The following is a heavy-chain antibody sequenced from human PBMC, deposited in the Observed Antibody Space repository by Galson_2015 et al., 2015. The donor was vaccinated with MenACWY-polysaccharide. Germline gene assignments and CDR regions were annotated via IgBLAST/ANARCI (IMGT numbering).Heavy chain of an antibody. CDR2: IQYDGSNK. D-gene: IGHD2-21*01. CDR1: GITASGNTFSGSG. J-gene: IGHJ3*01. V-gene: IGHV3-33*01. CDR3: AREGSRIVFHAFDF. Sequence: SLRLSCAAFGITASGNTFSGSGMHWVRQAPGKGLEWLAVIQYDGSNKVYADSVKGRFSISRDNSKNTLYLEMKSLRADDTAVYYCAREGSRIVFHAFDFWGQGTMVTVSS.